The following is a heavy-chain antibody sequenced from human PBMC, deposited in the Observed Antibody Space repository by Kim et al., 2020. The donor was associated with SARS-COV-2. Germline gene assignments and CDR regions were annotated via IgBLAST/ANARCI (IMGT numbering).Heavy chain of an antibody. CDR2: SGGST. Sequence: SGGSTYYADSVKGRFTISRDNSKNTLYLQMNSLRAEDTAVYYCAKVGPQGWGQGTLVTVSS. CDR3: AKVGPQG. V-gene: IGHV3-23*01. D-gene: IGHD3-10*01. J-gene: IGHJ4*02.